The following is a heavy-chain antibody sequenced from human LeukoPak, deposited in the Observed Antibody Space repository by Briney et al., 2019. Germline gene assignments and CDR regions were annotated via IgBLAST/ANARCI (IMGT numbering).Heavy chain of an antibody. CDR3: ARRGAYCGGDCYNN. Sequence: GASVKVSCKASGGTFSSYAISWVRQAPGQGLEWMGGIIPIFGTANYAQKFQGRVTITADKSTGTAYMELSSLRSEDTAVYYCARRGAYCGGDCYNNWGQGTLVTVSS. CDR2: IIPIFGTA. V-gene: IGHV1-69*06. CDR1: GGTFSSYA. D-gene: IGHD2-21*02. J-gene: IGHJ4*02.